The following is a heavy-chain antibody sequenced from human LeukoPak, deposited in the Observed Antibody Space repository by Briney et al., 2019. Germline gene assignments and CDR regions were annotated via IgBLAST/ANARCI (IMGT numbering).Heavy chain of an antibody. Sequence: ASVKVSCKASGGTFTSYAISWVRQAPGQGLEWMGGIIPIFGTANYAQKFQGRVTITADESTSTAYTELSSLRSEDTAVYYCASTVVPAATVGDYYYYYGMDVWGKGTTVTGSS. J-gene: IGHJ6*04. V-gene: IGHV1-69*13. CDR1: GGTFTSYA. CDR3: ASTVVPAATVGDYYYYYGMDV. D-gene: IGHD2-2*01. CDR2: IIPIFGTA.